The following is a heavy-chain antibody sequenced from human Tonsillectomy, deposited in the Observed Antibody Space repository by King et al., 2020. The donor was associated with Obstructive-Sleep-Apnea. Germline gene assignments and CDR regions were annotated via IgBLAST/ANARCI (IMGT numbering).Heavy chain of an antibody. D-gene: IGHD3-10*01. CDR1: GFTFVYYT. J-gene: IGHJ4*02. Sequence: VQLVESGGVVVQPGGSLRLSCAASGFTFVYYTMHWVRQAPGKGLEWVSLISCDGGSTYYAYSVKGRFTISRDNSKNSLYLQMNSLRTGDTALYYCAKDLGWGSGSYYPITFDYWGQGTLVTVSS. CDR3: AKDLGWGSGSYYPITFDY. CDR2: ISCDGGST. V-gene: IGHV3-43*01.